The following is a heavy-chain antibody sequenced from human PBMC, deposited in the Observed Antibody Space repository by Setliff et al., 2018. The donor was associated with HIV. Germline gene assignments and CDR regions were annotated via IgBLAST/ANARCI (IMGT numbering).Heavy chain of an antibody. CDR1: GYTSTSYY. CDR3: ARVPGYSTSWYYFDY. J-gene: IGHJ4*02. D-gene: IGHD6-13*01. V-gene: IGHV1-46*01. CDR2: INPSGGST. Sequence: ASVKVSCKASGYTSTSYYMHWVRRAPGQRLEWMGIINPSGGSTSYAQRFQGRVTMTRDTSTSTVYMELSSLRSEDTAVYYCARVPGYSTSWYYFDYWGQGTLVTVSS.